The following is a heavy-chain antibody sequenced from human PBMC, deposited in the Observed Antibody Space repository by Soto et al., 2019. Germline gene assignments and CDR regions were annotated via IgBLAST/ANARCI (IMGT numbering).Heavy chain of an antibody. V-gene: IGHV3-48*01. CDR2: ISSSSSSI. Sequence: EVQLVESGGGLVQRGGSLRLSCAASGLTFSSYSMNWVRKAAGKGLEWVSYISSSSSSIYYADSVKGRFAISRDNAKNSLYLQMNSLRAEDTAVYYCAFAEESLYYYHGMDVWGQRPIVTVSS. J-gene: IGHJ6*02. CDR1: GLTFSSYS. CDR3: AFAEESLYYYHGMDV.